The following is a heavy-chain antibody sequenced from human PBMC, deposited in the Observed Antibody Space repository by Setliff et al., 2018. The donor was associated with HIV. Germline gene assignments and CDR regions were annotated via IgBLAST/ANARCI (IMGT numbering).Heavy chain of an antibody. V-gene: IGHV4-59*08. CDR1: GGSIRGNY. CDR3: ARHRAEDSSGLWLPSGYYIDV. J-gene: IGHJ6*03. CDR2: MYYSGTT. D-gene: IGHD6-19*01. Sequence: SETLSLTCTVSGGSIRGNYWSWIRQPPGKGLEWIGNMYYSGTTNSNPSLKSRTTISGDTSKNQFSLKLSSVTAADTAVYFCARHRAEDSSGLWLPSGYYIDVWGKGTTVTVSS.